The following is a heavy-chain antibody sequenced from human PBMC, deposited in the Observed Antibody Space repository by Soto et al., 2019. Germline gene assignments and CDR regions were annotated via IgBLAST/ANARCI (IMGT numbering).Heavy chain of an antibody. Sequence: EVQLVESGGGLVQPGGSLRLSCAASGFSFSTYSMNWVRQAPGKGLEWVSYIRSRSYTIYYIDSVKGRFTISRDNAKSSLDLHMNSLRDEDTAVYYCARGGSSSDNGMDVWGQGTTVTVSS. CDR2: IRSRSYTI. V-gene: IGHV3-48*02. CDR3: ARGGSSSDNGMDV. CDR1: GFSFSTYS. D-gene: IGHD6-6*01. J-gene: IGHJ6*02.